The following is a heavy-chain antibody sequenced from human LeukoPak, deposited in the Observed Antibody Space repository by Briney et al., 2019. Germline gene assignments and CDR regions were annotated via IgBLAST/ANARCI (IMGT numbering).Heavy chain of an antibody. V-gene: IGHV3-15*01. CDR3: TTWGIAVAGTPDY. Sequence: PGGSLDISCASSGFTFSNAWMRWVRQAPGKGGEWVGRIKSKSDGVTTDYAAGGKGRFTISIEETKNTLKRKMNSLKTEDTAVYYCTTWGIAVAGTPDYCGQGTLVTVSS. J-gene: IGHJ4*02. D-gene: IGHD6-19*01. CDR2: IKSKSDGVTT. CDR1: GFTFSNAW.